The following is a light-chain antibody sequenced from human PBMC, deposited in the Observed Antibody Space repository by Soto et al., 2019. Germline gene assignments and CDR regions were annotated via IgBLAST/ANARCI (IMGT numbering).Light chain of an antibody. Sequence: EXVLTQSPGXXSLSPGERATLSCRASQSVSSNYLNWFQQKPGQAPRLLIYGVSSRATGIPDRFSGSGAGTDFTLTISRLEPEDFAVYYCHQYGGSPRTFGQGTKVDI. J-gene: IGKJ1*01. CDR1: QSVSSNY. V-gene: IGKV3-20*01. CDR3: HQYGGSPRT. CDR2: GVS.